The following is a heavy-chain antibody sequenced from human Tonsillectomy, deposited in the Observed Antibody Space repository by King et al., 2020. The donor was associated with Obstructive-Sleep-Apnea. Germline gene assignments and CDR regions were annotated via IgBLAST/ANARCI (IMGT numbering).Heavy chain of an antibody. CDR2: IDWDDEE. D-gene: IGHD4-11*01. CDR3: ARMEGPYDYRNFDYGMDV. J-gene: IGHJ6*02. CDR1: GFSLRRSGMC. Sequence: TLRESGPALVKPTQALTLTCTFSGFSLRRSGMCVSWIRQPPGKALEWLALIDWDDEEYYNTYLKNRLTISKDTSKNQVVLKMTDMDPVDTATYYCARMEGPYDYRNFDYGMDVWGQGTTVTVSS. V-gene: IGHV2-70*01.